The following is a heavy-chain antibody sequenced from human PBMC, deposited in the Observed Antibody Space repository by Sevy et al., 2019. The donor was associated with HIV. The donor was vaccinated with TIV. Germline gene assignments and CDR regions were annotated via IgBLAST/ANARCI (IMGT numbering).Heavy chain of an antibody. CDR3: ARDPAGYYGSDV. Sequence: SETLSLTCAVSGYSINSGYYWGWIRQPPGKGLEWIGSIYHSGSTYYNPSLKSRVTISVDTSKNQFSLKLSSVTAADTAVYYCARDPAGYYGSDVWGKGTTVTVSS. CDR2: IYHSGST. J-gene: IGHJ6*04. CDR1: GYSINSGYY. V-gene: IGHV4-38-2*02.